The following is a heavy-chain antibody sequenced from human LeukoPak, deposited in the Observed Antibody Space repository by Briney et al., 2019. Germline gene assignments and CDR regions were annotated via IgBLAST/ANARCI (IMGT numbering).Heavy chain of an antibody. V-gene: IGHV4-34*01. J-gene: IGHJ4*02. CDR3: ASQRAAGTPFDY. Sequence: SETLSLTRAVYGGSFSGYYWSWIRQPPGKGLEWIGEINHSGSTNYNPSLKSRVTISVDTSKNQFSLKLSSVTAADTAVYYCASQRAAGTPFDYWGQGTLVTVSS. D-gene: IGHD6-13*01. CDR1: GGSFSGYY. CDR2: INHSGST.